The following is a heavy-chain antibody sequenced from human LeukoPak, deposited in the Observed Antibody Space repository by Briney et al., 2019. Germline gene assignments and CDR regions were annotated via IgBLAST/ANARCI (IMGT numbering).Heavy chain of an antibody. CDR2: IYHSGST. CDR1: GGSISSGGYS. J-gene: IGHJ5*02. CDR3: AREAEYYDILTGYGYNWFDP. Sequence: SQTLSLTCAVSGGSISSGGYSWSWIRQPPGKGLEWIGYIYHSGSTYYNPSLKSRVTISVDRSKNQFSLKLSSVTAADTDVYYCAREAEYYDILTGYGYNWFDPWGQGTLVTVSS. V-gene: IGHV4-30-2*01. D-gene: IGHD3-9*01.